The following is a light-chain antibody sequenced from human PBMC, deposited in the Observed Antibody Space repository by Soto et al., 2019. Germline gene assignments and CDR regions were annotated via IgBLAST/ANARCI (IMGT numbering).Light chain of an antibody. V-gene: IGKV1-39*01. J-gene: IGKJ4*01. CDR2: AAS. Sequence: DIQMTQSPSSLSASVGDRVTITCRASQSVTSYLNWYQQKPGKAPKLLIYAASSLQSGVPSRFRSSGSGTDFTLTITSLQPEDFAAYFCQLTYSSPFTFGGGTKVEIK. CDR1: QSVTSY. CDR3: QLTYSSPFT.